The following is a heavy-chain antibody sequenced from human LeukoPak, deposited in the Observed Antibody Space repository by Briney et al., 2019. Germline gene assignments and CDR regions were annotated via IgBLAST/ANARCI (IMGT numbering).Heavy chain of an antibody. D-gene: IGHD6-13*01. Sequence: PGGSLRLSCAASGFTFSSYWMSWVRQAPGKGLEWVAFIRYDGSNKYYADSVKGRFTISRDNSKNTLYLQMNSLRAEDTAVYYCAKVEQQLVFGYYYYYMDVWGKGTTVTISS. J-gene: IGHJ6*03. V-gene: IGHV3-30*02. CDR2: IRYDGSNK. CDR1: GFTFSSYW. CDR3: AKVEQQLVFGYYYYYMDV.